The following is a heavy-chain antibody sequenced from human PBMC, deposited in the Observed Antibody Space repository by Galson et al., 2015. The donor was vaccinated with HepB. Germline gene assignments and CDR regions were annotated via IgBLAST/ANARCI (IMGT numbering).Heavy chain of an antibody. J-gene: IGHJ6*02. CDR3: AKVLDYGDYADYYYGMDV. CDR2: ISYDGSNK. CDR1: GFTFSSYG. Sequence: SLRLSCAASGFTFSSYGMHWVRQAPGKGLEWVAVISYDGSNKYYADSVKGRFTISRDNSKNTLYLQMNSLRAEDTAVYYCAKVLDYGDYADYYYGMDVWGQGTTVTVSS. V-gene: IGHV3-30*18. D-gene: IGHD4-17*01.